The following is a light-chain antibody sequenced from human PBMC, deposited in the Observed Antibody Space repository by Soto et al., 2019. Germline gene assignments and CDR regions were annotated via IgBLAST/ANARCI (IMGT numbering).Light chain of an antibody. V-gene: IGKV1-5*03. CDR2: KAS. Sequence: DIQMTQSPSTLSASVGDGVSICCRASQTISSWLAWYQQKPGKAPKVLIYKASSLENGVASSFSGSGSVTEFTLTISSLQPEDFASYYRQQYNSCEAFGGGTKVEIK. J-gene: IGKJ4*01. CDR3: QQYNSCEA. CDR1: QTISSW.